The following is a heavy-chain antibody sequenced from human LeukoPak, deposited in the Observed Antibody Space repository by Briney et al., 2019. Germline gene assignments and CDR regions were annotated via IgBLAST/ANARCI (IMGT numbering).Heavy chain of an antibody. J-gene: IGHJ4*02. CDR1: GFTFIFYW. V-gene: IGHV3-74*01. D-gene: IGHD5-18*01. CDR2: INGYGRST. Sequence: PGGSLRLSCAASGFTFIFYWMHWVRHAPGKGLVCVSRINGYGRSTDFADSVKGRFTTSRDTAKNTLYLQMNSMRAEDTAVYYCARDAPGNTALDSWGQGTLVTVSS. CDR3: ARDAPGNTALDS.